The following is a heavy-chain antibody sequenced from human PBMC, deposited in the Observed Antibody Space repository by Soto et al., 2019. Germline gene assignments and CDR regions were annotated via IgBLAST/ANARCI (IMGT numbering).Heavy chain of an antibody. J-gene: IGHJ4*02. CDR3: ARSGYCTNGVCYTPFDD. Sequence: SETLSLTCSVSGGSIRSGDYFWSWVRQPPGKGLEWIGHIYYSGTTHYNPSLKSQVTMSVDLSRNQFSLKLSSVTAADTAVYYCARSGYCTNGVCYTPFDDWGQGTLVTVSS. V-gene: IGHV4-30-4*01. D-gene: IGHD2-8*01. CDR1: GGSIRSGDYF. CDR2: IYYSGTT.